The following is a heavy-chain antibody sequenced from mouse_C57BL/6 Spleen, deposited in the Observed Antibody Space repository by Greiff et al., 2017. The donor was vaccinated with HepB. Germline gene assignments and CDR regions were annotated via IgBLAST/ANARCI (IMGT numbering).Heavy chain of an antibody. V-gene: IGHV1-54*01. CDR1: GYSFTNYL. CDR3: ARGDYYGSSYVDWYFDV. Sequence: VQLQQSGAELVRPGTSVKVSCKASGYSFTNYLIEWVKQRPGQGLEWIGVINPGSGGTNYNEKFKGKATLTADKSSSTAYMQLSSLTSEDSAVYFCARGDYYGSSYVDWYFDVWGTGTTVTVSS. J-gene: IGHJ1*03. CDR2: INPGSGGT. D-gene: IGHD1-1*01.